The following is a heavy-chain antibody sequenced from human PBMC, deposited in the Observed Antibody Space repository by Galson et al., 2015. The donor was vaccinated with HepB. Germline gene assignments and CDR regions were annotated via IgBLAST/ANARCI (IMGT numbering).Heavy chain of an antibody. CDR1: GFTFNSYA. Sequence: SLRLSCAASGFTFNSYAMHWVRQAPGKGLEWVALISYNGNTKYSAGSVKGRFTISRDNYKNMLSLQMNSLTAEGTAVYYCARVRQNTVFYGLDVWGQWTTVIVSS. V-gene: IGHV3-30-3*01. J-gene: IGHJ6*02. CDR3: ARVRQNTVFYGLDV. CDR2: ISYNGNTK. D-gene: IGHD3-3*01.